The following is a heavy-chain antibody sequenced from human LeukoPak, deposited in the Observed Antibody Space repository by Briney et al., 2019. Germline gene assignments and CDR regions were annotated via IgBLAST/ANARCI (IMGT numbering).Heavy chain of an antibody. J-gene: IGHJ4*02. D-gene: IGHD3-22*01. V-gene: IGHV1-2*06. Sequence: GASVKVSCKASGYTITGYYVHWVRQAPGQGLEWMGRINPNTGDTNSARKFQGRITMTRDTSISTVYMELSRLRSDDTAVYYCARDRGDDTVSYFDYWGQGTLVTVSS. CDR1: GYTITGYY. CDR2: INPNTGDT. CDR3: ARDRGDDTVSYFDY.